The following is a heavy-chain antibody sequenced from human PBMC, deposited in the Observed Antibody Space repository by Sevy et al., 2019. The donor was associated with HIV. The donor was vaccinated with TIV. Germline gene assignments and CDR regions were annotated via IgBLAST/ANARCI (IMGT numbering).Heavy chain of an antibody. CDR2: TSYDGSRK. Sequence: GRSLRLSCTVSGFIFSNFAMHWVRQAPGKGLEWVAVTSYDGSRKYYADSVKGRFTVSRDNSRNILSLEMSSLTRDDTAVYYCARGENDDEFFQYWGQGTLVTVSS. V-gene: IGHV3-30*04. CDR1: GFIFSNFA. J-gene: IGHJ1*01. CDR3: ARGENDDEFFQY. D-gene: IGHD1-26*01.